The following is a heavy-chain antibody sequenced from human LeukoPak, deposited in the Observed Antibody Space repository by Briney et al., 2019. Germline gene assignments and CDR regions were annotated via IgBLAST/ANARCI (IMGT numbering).Heavy chain of an antibody. CDR1: GGSISSSSYY. D-gene: IGHD3-16*02. CDR2: IYYSGST. J-gene: IGHJ4*02. CDR3: ARDLLRLGELSTGKNDV. Sequence: SETLSLTCTVSGGSISSSSYYWGWIRQPPGKGLEWIGSIYYSGSTYYNPSLKSRVTISVDTSKNQFSLKLSSVTAADTAVYYCARDLLRLGELSTGKNDVWGQGTLVTVSS. V-gene: IGHV4-39*07.